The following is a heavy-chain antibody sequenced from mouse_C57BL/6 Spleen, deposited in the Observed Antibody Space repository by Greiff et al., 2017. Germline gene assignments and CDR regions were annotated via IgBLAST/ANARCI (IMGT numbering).Heavy chain of an antibody. CDR1: GFTFSDYY. V-gene: IGHV5-16*01. CDR2: INYDGSST. CDR3: ARSVYDGSLYYFDY. J-gene: IGHJ2*01. D-gene: IGHD2-3*01. Sequence: EVQRVESEGGLVQPGSSMKLSCTASGFTFSDYYMAWVRQVPEKGLEWVANINYDGSSTYYLDSLKSRFIISRDNAKNILYLQMSSLKSEDTATYYCARSVYDGSLYYFDYWGQGTTLTVSS.